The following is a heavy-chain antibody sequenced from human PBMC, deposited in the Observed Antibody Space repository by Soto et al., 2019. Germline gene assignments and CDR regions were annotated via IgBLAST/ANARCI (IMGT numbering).Heavy chain of an antibody. Sequence: KASETLSLTWTVSGYYISSVSYWGWLRQTPEKGTESSASIYQGGATFYTRSCKCRVTVSVDKSSNHFSLKLRSVTAADTAVYYCAKAHVMVVAGSTFDYWGQGTLVTVSS. J-gene: IGHJ4*01. CDR3: AKAHVMVVAGSTFDY. D-gene: IGHD6-19*01. CDR2: IYQGGAT. V-gene: IGHV4-38-2*02. CDR1: GYYISSVSY.